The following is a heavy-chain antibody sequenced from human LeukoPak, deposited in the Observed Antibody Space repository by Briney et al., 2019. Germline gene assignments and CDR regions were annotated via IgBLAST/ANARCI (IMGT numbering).Heavy chain of an antibody. CDR3: AKLYSSSSSSSWFDP. V-gene: IGHV3-23*01. J-gene: IGHJ5*02. CDR1: GFTFSSDA. D-gene: IGHD6-6*01. Sequence: GGSLRLSCAASGFTFSSDAMSWVRQAPGKGLEWVSAISGSGGSTYYADSVKGRFTISRDNSKNTLYLQMNSLRAEDTAVYYCAKLYSSSSSSSWFDPWGQGTLVTVSS. CDR2: ISGSGGST.